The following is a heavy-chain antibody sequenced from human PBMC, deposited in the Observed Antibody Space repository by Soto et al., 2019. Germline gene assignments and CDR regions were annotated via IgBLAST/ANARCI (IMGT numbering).Heavy chain of an antibody. CDR3: VRDRGKSDSFNV. CDR1: GYTFSPFW. CDR2: INSDGSTK. Sequence: EVQLVESGGGLVKPGESLRLSCEASGYTFSPFWMHWVRQAPGKGLVWVSHINSDGSTKLYADSVKGRFTISRDNAKNTLYLQMNSVKADDTAVYYCVRDRGKSDSFNVWGRGTMVTVSS. D-gene: IGHD3-10*01. V-gene: IGHV3-74*01. J-gene: IGHJ3*01.